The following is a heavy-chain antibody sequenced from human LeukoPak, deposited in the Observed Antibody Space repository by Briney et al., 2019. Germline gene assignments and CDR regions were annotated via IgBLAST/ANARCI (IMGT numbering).Heavy chain of an antibody. CDR2: ISNKANTYET. CDR1: GFTFSDST. Sequence: GGSLTLSCAASGFTFSDSTIYWVRQVAGKGLEWLGHISNKANTYETAYAVSVKGMFTIARDDAKNTAYLQMNSHKSEDPADYFWSGWDRSDEYWGQGTLVTVSS. J-gene: IGHJ4*02. V-gene: IGHV3-73*01. D-gene: IGHD3-16*02. CDR3: SGWDRSDEY.